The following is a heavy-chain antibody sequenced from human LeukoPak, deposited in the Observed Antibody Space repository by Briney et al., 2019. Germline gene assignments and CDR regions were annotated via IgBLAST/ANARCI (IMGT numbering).Heavy chain of an antibody. CDR1: GYSFTSYW. Sequence: GESLKISCKGSGYSFTSYWIGWVRQMPGKGLXXXGIIYPGDSDTRYSPSFQGQVTISADKSISTAYLQWSSLKASDTAMYYCTVGDDFWSGGFDYWGQGTLVTVSS. V-gene: IGHV5-51*01. CDR3: TVGDDFWSGGFDY. J-gene: IGHJ4*02. D-gene: IGHD3-3*01. CDR2: IYPGDSDT.